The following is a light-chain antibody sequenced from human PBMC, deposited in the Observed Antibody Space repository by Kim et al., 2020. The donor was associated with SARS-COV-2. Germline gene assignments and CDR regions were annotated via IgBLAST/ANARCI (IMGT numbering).Light chain of an antibody. CDR2: EDD. V-gene: IGLV6-57*04. CDR1: SGSIANNH. CDR3: QSYHNNIRV. J-gene: IGLJ3*02. Sequence: NFMLTQPHSVSESPGKTVTISCTRSSGSIANNHVQWYQQRPGSVPTTVIYEDDQRPSGVPDRFSGSVDSSSNTASLTISGLKTEDEADYYCQSYHNNIRVFGGGTRVTVL.